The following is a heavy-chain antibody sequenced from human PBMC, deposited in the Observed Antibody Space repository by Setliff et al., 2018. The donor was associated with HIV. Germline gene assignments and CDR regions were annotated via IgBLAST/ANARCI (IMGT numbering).Heavy chain of an antibody. CDR2: IYYNGST. D-gene: IGHD3-16*02. J-gene: IGHJ4*02. CDR1: GGSISSSSYY. Sequence: SETLSLTCTVSGGSISSSSYYGGWIRQPPGKGLEWIGSIYYNGSTYYNPSLKSRVTISVDTSKNQFSLKLSSVTAADTAVYYCARDYYDYVWGSYRLFDYWGQGTLVTVSS. V-gene: IGHV4-39*07. CDR3: ARDYYDYVWGSYRLFDY.